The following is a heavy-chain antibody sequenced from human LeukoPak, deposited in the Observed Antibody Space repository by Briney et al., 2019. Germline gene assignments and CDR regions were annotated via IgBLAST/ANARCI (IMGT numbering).Heavy chain of an antibody. D-gene: IGHD4-17*01. CDR1: GVTFSSYG. CDR2: IIPVFGEE. J-gene: IGHJ6*02. CDR3: ARDLGGLATTVTTYGGYYYYGMDV. V-gene: IGHV1-69*06. Sequence: SVRVSCKASGVTFSSYGITWFRQAPGRGLEWVGGIIPVFGEENYAHNFKGRVTITGDKSTSTAYMELSSLRAEDTAVYYCARDLGGLATTVTTYGGYYYYGMDVWGQGTTVTVSS.